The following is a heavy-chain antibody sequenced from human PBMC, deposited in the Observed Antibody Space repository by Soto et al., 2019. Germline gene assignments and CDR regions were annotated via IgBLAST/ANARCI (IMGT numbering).Heavy chain of an antibody. CDR1: GGSISSYY. CDR3: ARVPSLTTVVTPYYYYGMDV. CDR2: IYYSGST. Sequence: TSETLSLTCTVSGGSISSYYWSWIRQPPGKGLEWIGYIYYSGSTNYNPSLKSRVTISVDTSKNQFSLKLSSVTAADTAVYYCARVPSLTTVVTPYYYYGMDVWGQGTTVTVSS. J-gene: IGHJ6*02. D-gene: IGHD4-17*01. V-gene: IGHV4-59*01.